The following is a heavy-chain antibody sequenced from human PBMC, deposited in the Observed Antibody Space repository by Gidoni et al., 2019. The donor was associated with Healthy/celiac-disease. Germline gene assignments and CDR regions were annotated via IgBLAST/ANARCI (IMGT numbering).Heavy chain of an antibody. CDR3: ANPGYSSGWYLLDY. CDR1: GFTFSSYG. V-gene: IGHV3-30*02. CDR2: IRYDGSNK. J-gene: IGHJ4*02. D-gene: IGHD6-19*01. Sequence: QVQLVESGGGVVQPGGSLRLSCAASGFTFSSYGMHWVRQAPGKGLEWVAFIRYDGSNKYYADSVKGRFTISRDNSKNTLYLQMNSLRAEDTAVYYCANPGYSSGWYLLDYWGQGTLVTVSS.